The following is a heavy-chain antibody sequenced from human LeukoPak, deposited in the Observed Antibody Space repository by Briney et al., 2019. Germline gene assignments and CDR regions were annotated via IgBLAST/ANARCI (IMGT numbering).Heavy chain of an antibody. CDR2: ISSNGGST. D-gene: IGHD6-13*01. CDR3: ARVISSSGDY. CDR1: GFTFSSYA. J-gene: IGHJ4*02. Sequence: GGSLRLSCSASGFTFSSYAMHWVRQAPGKGLEYVSAISSNGGSTYYADSVKGRFTISRDNSKNTLYLQMSSLRAEDTAVYYCARVISSSGDYWGQGTLVTVSS. V-gene: IGHV3-64D*06.